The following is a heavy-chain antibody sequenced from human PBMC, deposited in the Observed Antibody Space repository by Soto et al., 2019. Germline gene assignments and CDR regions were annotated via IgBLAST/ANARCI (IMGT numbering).Heavy chain of an antibody. V-gene: IGHV3-15*01. CDR3: TTDLYVYVWGSYRDY. Sequence: GGSLRLSCAASGFTFSNAWMSWVRQAPGKGLEWVGRIKSKTDGGTTDYAAPVKGRFTISRDDSKNTLYLQMNSLKTEDTAVYYCTTDLYVYVWGSYRDYWGQGTLVTVSS. D-gene: IGHD3-16*02. J-gene: IGHJ4*02. CDR1: GFTFSNAW. CDR2: IKSKTDGGTT.